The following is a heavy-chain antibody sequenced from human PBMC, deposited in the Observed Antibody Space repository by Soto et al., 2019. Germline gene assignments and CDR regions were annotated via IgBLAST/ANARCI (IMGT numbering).Heavy chain of an antibody. CDR1: GFTFSNYW. J-gene: IGHJ5*02. Sequence: DVQLVESGGGLVRPGGSLRLSCAASGFTFSNYWMSWVRQAPGKGLEWVATIKHDGSDKYYVDAVKGRFTISRDNAKNSLYLHMNSLSAEDTAVYYCAKNYCPKIRCNLPNWFDAWGQGTLVSVSS. CDR3: AKNYCPKIRCNLPNWFDA. D-gene: IGHD2-8*01. CDR2: IKHDGSDK. V-gene: IGHV3-7*01.